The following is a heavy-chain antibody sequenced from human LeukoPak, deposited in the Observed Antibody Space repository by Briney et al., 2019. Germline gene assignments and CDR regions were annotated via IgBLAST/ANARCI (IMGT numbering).Heavy chain of an antibody. CDR1: GFTVTTFY. J-gene: IGHJ4*02. V-gene: IGHV3-7*01. CDR3: ARDRYYGSGSYHLDY. CDR2: IKQDGSEK. Sequence: SGGSLRLSCAASGFTVTTFYMTWVRQAPGKGLEWVANIKQDGSEKYYVDSVKGRFTISRDNAKNSLYLQMNSLRAEDTSVYYCARDRYYGSGSYHLDYWGQGTLVTVSS. D-gene: IGHD3-10*01.